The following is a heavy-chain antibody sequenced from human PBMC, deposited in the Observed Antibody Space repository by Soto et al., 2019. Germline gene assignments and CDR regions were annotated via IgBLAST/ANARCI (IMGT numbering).Heavy chain of an antibody. V-gene: IGHV1-18*04. CDR1: GYMFTTYG. Sequence: QVQLVQSGGEVKKPGASVEVSCRTSGYMFTTYGMSWVRQAPGQGLEWMAWISAYNGNKKYAQKFKGRVTRPPATPTSPASMELPTLTPADTAPYFCPRPGGGMAARPLEYWGQGTLVTVSS. CDR2: ISAYNGNK. D-gene: IGHD6-6*01. CDR3: PRPGGGMAARPLEY. J-gene: IGHJ4*02.